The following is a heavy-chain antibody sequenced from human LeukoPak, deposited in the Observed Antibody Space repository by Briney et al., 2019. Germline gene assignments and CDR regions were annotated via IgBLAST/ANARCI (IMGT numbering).Heavy chain of an antibody. CDR3: ARNAGDQIYFDY. CDR1: GGSISSSSYY. CDR2: IYYSGST. J-gene: IGHJ4*02. D-gene: IGHD7-27*01. Sequence: KPSETLSLTCTVSGGSISSSSYYWGWIRQPPGKGLEWIGSIYYSGSTYYNPSLKSRVTISVDTSKNQFSLKLSSVTAADTAVYYCARNAGDQIYFDYWGQGTLVTVSS. V-gene: IGHV4-39*01.